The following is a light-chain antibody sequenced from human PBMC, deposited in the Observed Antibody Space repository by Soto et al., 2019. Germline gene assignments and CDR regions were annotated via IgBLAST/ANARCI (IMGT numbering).Light chain of an antibody. CDR3: QTWGTGILV. CDR1: SGHSSYA. CDR2: LNSDGSH. V-gene: IGLV4-69*01. Sequence: QPVLTQSPSASASLGASVKLTCTLSSGHSSYAIAWHQQQPEKGPRYLMKLNSDGSHSKGDGIPDRFSGSSSGAERSLTISSLQSEHEADYYCQTWGTGILVFGGGTKLTVL. J-gene: IGLJ3*02.